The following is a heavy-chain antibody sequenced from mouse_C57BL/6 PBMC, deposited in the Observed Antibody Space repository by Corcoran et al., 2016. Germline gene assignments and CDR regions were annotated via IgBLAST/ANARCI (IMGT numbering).Heavy chain of an antibody. CDR3: ARVDYYGSSLVAY. CDR1: GFNLKNPY. D-gene: IGHD1-1*01. J-gene: IGHJ3*01. V-gene: IGHV14-2*01. Sequence: VQLPQSVAELVRPGASVKLSCTASGFNLKNPYMHWVKQRPEQGLEWIGRFDPEDCETKYAPKFQGKPTITADTSSNTPFLQLSSLTYEDTAVYYCARVDYYGSSLVAYWGQCTLVTVAA. CDR2: FDPEDCET.